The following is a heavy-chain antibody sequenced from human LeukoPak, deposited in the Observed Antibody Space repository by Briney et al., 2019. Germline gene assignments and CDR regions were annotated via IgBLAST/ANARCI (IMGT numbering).Heavy chain of an antibody. Sequence: SETLSLTCAVYGGSFSGFYWRWIRQPPGKGLEWIGEINHSGSTSYNTSLKSRVTISVDTSKNQFSLKLSSVTAADTAVYYGAREQGRKVAARPSALGYWGQGTLVTVSS. CDR1: GGSFSGFY. CDR2: INHSGST. J-gene: IGHJ4*02. CDR3: AREQGRKVAARPSALGY. V-gene: IGHV4-34*01. D-gene: IGHD6-6*01.